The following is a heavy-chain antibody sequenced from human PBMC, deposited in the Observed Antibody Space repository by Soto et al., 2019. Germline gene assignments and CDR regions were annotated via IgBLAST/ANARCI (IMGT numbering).Heavy chain of an antibody. CDR2: ISSSSSYI. Sequence: PGGSLRLSCAASGFTFSSYAMNWVRQAPGKGLEWVSSISSSSSYIYYADSVKGRLTISRDNAKNTLYLQMNILRVEDTAVYFCATAGNYRFDNWGLGTLVTVSS. D-gene: IGHD1-1*01. CDR3: ATAGNYRFDN. J-gene: IGHJ4*02. V-gene: IGHV3-21*01. CDR1: GFTFSSYA.